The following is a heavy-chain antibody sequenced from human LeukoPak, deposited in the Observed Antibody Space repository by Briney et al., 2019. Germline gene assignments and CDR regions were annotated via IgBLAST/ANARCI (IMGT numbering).Heavy chain of an antibody. D-gene: IGHD2-15*01. CDR2: ISYDGSNK. CDR3: AKDPRADIAVVVAAPYY. V-gene: IGHV3-30*18. Sequence: PGGSLRLSCAASGFTFSSYGMHWVRQAPGKGLEWVAVISYDGSNKYYADSVKGRFTISSDNSKNTLYLQMNSLRAEDTAVYYCAKDPRADIAVVVAAPYYWGQGTLVTVSS. CDR1: GFTFSSYG. J-gene: IGHJ4*02.